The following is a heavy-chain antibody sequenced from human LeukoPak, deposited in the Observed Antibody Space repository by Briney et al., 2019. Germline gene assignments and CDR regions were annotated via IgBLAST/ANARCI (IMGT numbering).Heavy chain of an antibody. CDR1: GGSVSSGSYY. D-gene: IGHD5-18*01. J-gene: IGHJ4*02. CDR2: IYYSGST. Sequence: SETLSLTCTVSGGSVSSGSYYWSWIRQPPGKGLEWIGYIYYSGSTNYNPSLKSRVTISVDTSKNQFSLKLSSVTAADTAVYYCARGVDTAMVYFDYWGREPWSPSPQ. CDR3: ARGVDTAMVYFDY. V-gene: IGHV4-61*01.